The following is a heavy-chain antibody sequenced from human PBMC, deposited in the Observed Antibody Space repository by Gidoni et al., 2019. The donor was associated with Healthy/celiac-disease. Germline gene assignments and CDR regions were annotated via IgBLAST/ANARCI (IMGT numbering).Heavy chain of an antibody. CDR2: IIHILGIA. CDR1: GGTFSSYT. V-gene: IGHV1-69*02. Sequence: QVQLVQSGAEVKKPGSSVKVSCKASGGTFSSYTISWVRQAPGQGLEWMGRIIHILGIANYAQKFQGRVTITADKSTSTAYMELSSLRSEDTAVYYCARKLHDFWSDWGQGTLVTVSS. D-gene: IGHD3-3*01. J-gene: IGHJ4*02. CDR3: ARKLHDFWSD.